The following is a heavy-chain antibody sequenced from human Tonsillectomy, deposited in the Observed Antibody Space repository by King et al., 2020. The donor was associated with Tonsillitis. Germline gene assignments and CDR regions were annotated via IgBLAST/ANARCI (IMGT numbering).Heavy chain of an antibody. Sequence: VQLQQWGAGLLKPSETLSLTCAVYGGSFSGYYWSWIPQPPGKGLEWIVEINHSGSTNYNPSLKSRVTISVDTSKNQFSLKLSSVTAADTAVYYCARGPGVTTDYYYYMDVWGKGTTVTVSS. J-gene: IGHJ6*03. V-gene: IGHV4-34*01. CDR2: INHSGST. CDR1: GGSFSGYY. CDR3: ARGPGVTTDYYYYMDV. D-gene: IGHD4-17*01.